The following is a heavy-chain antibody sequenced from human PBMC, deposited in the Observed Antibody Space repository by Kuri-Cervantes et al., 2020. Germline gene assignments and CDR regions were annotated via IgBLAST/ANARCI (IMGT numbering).Heavy chain of an antibody. CDR3: ATGEWLSAVGAFDY. D-gene: IGHD3-3*01. V-gene: IGHV3-23*01. CDR1: GFTFSSYA. CDR2: ISGSGGST. Sequence: GESLKISCAASGFTFSSYAMSWVRQAPGKGLEWVSAISGSGGSTYYADSVKGRFTISRDNSKNTLYLQMNSLRAEDTAVYYCATGEWLSAVGAFDYWGQGILVTVSS. J-gene: IGHJ4*02.